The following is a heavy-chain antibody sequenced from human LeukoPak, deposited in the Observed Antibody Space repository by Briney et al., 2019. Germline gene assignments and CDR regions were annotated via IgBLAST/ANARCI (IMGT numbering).Heavy chain of an antibody. V-gene: IGHV1-8*01. CDR1: GYTFTSYD. Sequence: GASVKVSCKASGYTFTSYDINWVRQATGQGLEWMGWMNPNSGNTGYAQKFQGRVTMTRNTSISTAYMELSSLRSEDTAVYYCARGRDGLGLLWFGDHSYYYGMDVWGQGTTVTVSS. CDR2: MNPNSGNT. CDR3: ARGRDGLGLLWFGDHSYYYGMDV. J-gene: IGHJ6*02. D-gene: IGHD3-10*01.